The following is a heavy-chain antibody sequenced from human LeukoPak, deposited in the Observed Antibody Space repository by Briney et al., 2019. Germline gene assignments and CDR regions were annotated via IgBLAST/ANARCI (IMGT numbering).Heavy chain of an antibody. CDR2: IYYSGNT. V-gene: IGHV4-39*07. D-gene: IGHD3-3*01. Sequence: SETLSPTCTVSGDSISTSNSYWGWIRQPPGKGLEWIGSIYYSGNTYYNASLKSRVTISVDTSKNQFSLKLSSVTAADTAVYYCARVNDYDFYFDYWGQGTLVTVSS. CDR3: ARVNDYDFYFDY. J-gene: IGHJ4*02. CDR1: GDSISTSNSY.